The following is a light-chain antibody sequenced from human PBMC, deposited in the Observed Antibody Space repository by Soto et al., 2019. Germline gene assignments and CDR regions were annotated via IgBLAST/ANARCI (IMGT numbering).Light chain of an antibody. J-gene: IGLJ1*01. Sequence: QTVVTQEPSFSVSPRRTVTLTCGLSSGSVSTSNYPSWYQQTPGQAPRRLIYSTNLRSSGVPDRFSGSILGNKAALTITGAQAEDESDYYCVLYMGSGIYDVGTGTKVTVL. CDR1: SGSVSTSNY. CDR3: VLYMGSGIYD. CDR2: STN. V-gene: IGLV8-61*01.